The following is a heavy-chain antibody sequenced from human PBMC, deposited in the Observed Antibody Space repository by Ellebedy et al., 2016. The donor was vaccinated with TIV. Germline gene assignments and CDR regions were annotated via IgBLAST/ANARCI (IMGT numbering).Heavy chain of an antibody. CDR2: ISGSGDNT. CDR1: GFTVSSDDA. CDR3: AKETLRVSPFDY. Sequence: GGSLRLSCAGSGFTVSSDDAMSWVRQAPGKGLEWVSVISGSGDNTYYADSVKGRFTISRDISKKMLYLQMNSLRAEDTAVYYCAKETLRVSPFDYWGQGTLVTVSS. J-gene: IGHJ4*02. V-gene: IGHV3-23*01.